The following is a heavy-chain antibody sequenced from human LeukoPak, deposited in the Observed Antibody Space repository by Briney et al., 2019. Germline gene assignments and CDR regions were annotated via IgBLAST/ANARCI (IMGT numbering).Heavy chain of an antibody. CDR3: ARHYYGSGSYHLPFDY. J-gene: IGHJ4*02. Sequence: ASVKVSCKASGYTFTGYYMHWVRQAPGQGLEWMGWINPNSGGTNYAQKFQGRVTMTRDTSISTAYMELSRLRSDDTAVYYCARHYYGSGSYHLPFDYWGQGTLVTVSS. D-gene: IGHD3-10*01. CDR2: INPNSGGT. V-gene: IGHV1-2*02. CDR1: GYTFTGYY.